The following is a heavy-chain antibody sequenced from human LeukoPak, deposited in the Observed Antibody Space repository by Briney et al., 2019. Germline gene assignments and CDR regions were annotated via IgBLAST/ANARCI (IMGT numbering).Heavy chain of an antibody. CDR2: IYYSGST. D-gene: IGHD1-26*01. Sequence: SETLSLTCTVSGGSISSYYWSWIRQPPGKGLEWIGYIYYSGSTNYNPSLKSRVTISVDTSKNQFSLKLSSVTAADTAVYYCAGGESLAPVAHWGQGTLVTVSS. CDR3: AGGESLAPVAH. V-gene: IGHV4-59*12. J-gene: IGHJ4*02. CDR1: GGSISSYY.